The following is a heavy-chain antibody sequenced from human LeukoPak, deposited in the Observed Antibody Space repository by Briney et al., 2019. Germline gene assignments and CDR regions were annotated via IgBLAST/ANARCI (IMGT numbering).Heavy chain of an antibody. CDR2: ISESGSTI. V-gene: IGHV3-48*03. CDR3: ARDSHSIAAEIDY. CDR1: GFTFSSYE. Sequence: GGSLRLSCAASGFTFSSYEMSWVRQAPGKGLEWVSYISESGSTIFYADSVKGRFTISRDNAKNSLFLQMNSLRAEDTAVYYCARDSHSIAAEIDYWGQGTLVTVSS. D-gene: IGHD6-13*01. J-gene: IGHJ4*02.